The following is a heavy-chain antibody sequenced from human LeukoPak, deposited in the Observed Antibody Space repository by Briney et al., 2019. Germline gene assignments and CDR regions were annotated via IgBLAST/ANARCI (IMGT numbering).Heavy chain of an antibody. D-gene: IGHD5-18*01. Sequence: SQTLSLTCTVSGGSISSGGYYWRWIRQHPGKGLEWIGYIYYSGSTYYNPSLKSRVTISVDTSKNQFSLKLSSVTAADTAVYYCARSNSWIQPMYYFDYWGQGTLVTVSS. J-gene: IGHJ4*02. CDR2: IYYSGST. V-gene: IGHV4-31*03. CDR1: GGSISSGGYY. CDR3: ARSNSWIQPMYYFDY.